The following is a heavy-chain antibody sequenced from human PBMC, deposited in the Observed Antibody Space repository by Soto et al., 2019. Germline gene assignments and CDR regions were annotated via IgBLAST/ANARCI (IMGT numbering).Heavy chain of an antibody. D-gene: IGHD3-10*01. Sequence: SETLSLTCTVSGGSISSSNHYWGWIRQPPGKGLEWIGSGYNSGSTYYNPSFKRRVTISVDTSKSQFSLKLSSVAAADTAVYYCANIFGSGSYYPNWFDPWGQGTLVTVSS. J-gene: IGHJ5*02. CDR2: GYNSGST. CDR1: GGSISSSNHY. V-gene: IGHV4-39*01. CDR3: ANIFGSGSYYPNWFDP.